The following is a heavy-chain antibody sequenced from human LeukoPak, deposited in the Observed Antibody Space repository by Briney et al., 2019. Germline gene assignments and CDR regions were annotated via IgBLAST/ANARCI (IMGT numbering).Heavy chain of an antibody. CDR3: ARQYSGYDY. J-gene: IGHJ4*02. D-gene: IGHD5-12*01. Sequence: GESLKIYCKGYGYRLTTSWIGWVRPMPGKGLEWMGRIYPGDSDTRYSPSFQGQVTISADKSISTAYLQWSSLKASDTAMYYCARQYSGYDYWGQGTLVTVSS. V-gene: IGHV5-51*01. CDR2: IYPGDSDT. CDR1: GYRLTTSW.